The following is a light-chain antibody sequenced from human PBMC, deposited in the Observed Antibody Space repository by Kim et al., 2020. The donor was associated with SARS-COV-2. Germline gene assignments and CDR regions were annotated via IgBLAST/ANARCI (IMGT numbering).Light chain of an antibody. V-gene: IGKV3-15*01. CDR1: QSVNSN. J-gene: IGKJ4*01. CDR2: GAS. Sequence: VSPGERATLSCRASQSVNSNLAWYQQKPGQAPRLLISGASTRASDIPARFAGSGSGTEFTLTIRSLQSEDFAVYYCQHYNHWPLTFGGGTKVDIK. CDR3: QHYNHWPLT.